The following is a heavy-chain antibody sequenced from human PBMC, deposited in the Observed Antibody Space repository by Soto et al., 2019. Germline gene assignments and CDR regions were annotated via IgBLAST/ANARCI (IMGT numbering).Heavy chain of an antibody. V-gene: IGHV1-69*13. J-gene: IGHJ4*02. CDR1: GVTINRQD. Sequence: AAVKVSCKASGVTINRQDMRCVRQAPGRGVEWRVGIIPRFGTPHYAEKFQDGVTITADESTGTAYLELSSLTSEDAAVYYCANSAGRFRYSFDYWGTGTLVTVSS. D-gene: IGHD4-4*01. CDR3: ANSAGRFRYSFDY. CDR2: IIPRFGTP.